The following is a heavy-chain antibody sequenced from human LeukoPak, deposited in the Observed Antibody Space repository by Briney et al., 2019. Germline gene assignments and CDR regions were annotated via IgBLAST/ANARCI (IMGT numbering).Heavy chain of an antibody. Sequence: GASVKVSCKASGGTFSSYAINWVRQATGQGLEWMGWMNPNSGNTGYAQKFQGRVTMTRNTSISTAYMELSSLRSEDTAVYYCARGGYYDSSGYYYDIDYWGQGTLVTVSS. J-gene: IGHJ4*02. V-gene: IGHV1-8*02. CDR2: MNPNSGNT. CDR3: ARGGYYDSSGYYYDIDY. D-gene: IGHD3-22*01. CDR1: GGTFSSYA.